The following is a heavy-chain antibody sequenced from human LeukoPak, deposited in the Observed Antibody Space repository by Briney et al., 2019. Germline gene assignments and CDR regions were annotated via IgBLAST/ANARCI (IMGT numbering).Heavy chain of an antibody. CDR3: ARDFVDYGDYPDDY. CDR2: ISSSSRYI. V-gene: IGHV3-21*01. J-gene: IGHJ4*02. Sequence: GGCLRLACAASGLTFSSHSMNWVRQAPGKGLGWVSSISSSSRYIYYADSVKGRFTISRDNAKNSLYLQMNSLRAEDTAVYYCARDFVDYGDYPDDYWGQGTLVTVSS. CDR1: GLTFSSHS. D-gene: IGHD4-17*01.